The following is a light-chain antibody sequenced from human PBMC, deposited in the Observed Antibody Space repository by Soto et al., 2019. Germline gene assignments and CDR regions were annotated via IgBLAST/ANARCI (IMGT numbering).Light chain of an antibody. Sequence: QSVLTQPASVPESPGQSITISCTGTSSDVESYKLVSWYQQHPDKAPKLIIYEGNKRPSGVSNRFSGSKSGNTASLTISGLQAEDDADYYCCSYAGSTTFYVFGTGTKATVL. CDR2: EGN. CDR1: SSDVESYKL. J-gene: IGLJ1*01. CDR3: CSYAGSTTFYV. V-gene: IGLV2-23*01.